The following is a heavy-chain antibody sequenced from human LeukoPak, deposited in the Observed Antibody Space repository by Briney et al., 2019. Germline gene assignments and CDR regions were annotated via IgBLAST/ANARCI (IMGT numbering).Heavy chain of an antibody. V-gene: IGHV1-69*13. D-gene: IGHD3-9*01. CDR3: ARAPIYYDILTGYYDDKTYFDY. CDR2: IIPLFGTA. J-gene: IGHJ4*02. Sequence: SVKVSCKASGDTFSSCALSWVRQAPGQGLEWMGGIIPLFGTANYAQKFQGRVTITADESTSTAYMELSSLRSEDTAVYYCARAPIYYDILTGYYDDKTYFDYWGQGTLVTVSS. CDR1: GDTFSSCA.